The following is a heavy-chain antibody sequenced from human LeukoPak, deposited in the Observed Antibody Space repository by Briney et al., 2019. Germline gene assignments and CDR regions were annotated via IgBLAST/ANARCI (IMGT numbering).Heavy chain of an antibody. Sequence: SVKVSCKASGGTFSSYAISWVRPAPGQGLEWMGGIIPIFGTANYPQKFRGRVTITADESTSTAYMELSSLRSEDTAVYYCARDDGEILGARWLQFGYFDYWGQGTLVTVSS. D-gene: IGHD5-24*01. CDR1: GGTFSSYA. CDR3: ARDDGEILGARWLQFGYFDY. J-gene: IGHJ4*02. V-gene: IGHV1-69*13. CDR2: IIPIFGTA.